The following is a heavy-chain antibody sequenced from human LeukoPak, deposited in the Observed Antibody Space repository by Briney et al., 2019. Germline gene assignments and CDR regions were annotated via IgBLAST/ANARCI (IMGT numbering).Heavy chain of an antibody. D-gene: IGHD6-6*01. CDR3: ARDLAPYSSSSRPFDS. CDR1: GYTFTSYG. Sequence: ASVKVSFKASGYTFTSYGISWVRQAPGQGLEWMGWISAYNGNTNYAQKLQGRVTMTTDTSTSTAYMELRSLRSDDTAVYYCARDLAPYSSSSRPFDSWGQGTLVTVSS. V-gene: IGHV1-18*01. CDR2: ISAYNGNT. J-gene: IGHJ4*02.